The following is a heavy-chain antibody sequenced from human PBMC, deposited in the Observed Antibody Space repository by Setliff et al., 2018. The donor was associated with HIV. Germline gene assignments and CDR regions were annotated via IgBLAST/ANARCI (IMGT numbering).Heavy chain of an antibody. CDR2: IYRSGST. D-gene: IGHD2-15*01. CDR3: ARGGASSKWFDP. CDR1: GYFISSGYY. V-gene: IGHV4-38-2*02. Sequence: KPSETLSLTCTVSGYFISSGYYWGWIRQPRGKGLEWIGNIYRSGSTYYNPSLKSRVAISVDTSKNLFSLKLTSVTAADSAVYYCARGGASSKWFDPWGQGTLVTVSS. J-gene: IGHJ5*02.